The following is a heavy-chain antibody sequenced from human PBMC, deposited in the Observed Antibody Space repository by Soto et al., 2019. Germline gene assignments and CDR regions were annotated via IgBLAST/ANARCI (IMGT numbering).Heavy chain of an antibody. Sequence: PVGSLRLSCAASGFTFSSYSMNWVRQAPGKGLEWVSSISSSSSYIYYADSVKGRFTISRDNAKNSLYLQMNSLRAEDTAVYYCARDESGGMDVWGQGTTVTVSS. D-gene: IGHD3-10*01. CDR1: GFTFSSYS. J-gene: IGHJ6*02. CDR2: ISSSSSYI. CDR3: ARDESGGMDV. V-gene: IGHV3-21*01.